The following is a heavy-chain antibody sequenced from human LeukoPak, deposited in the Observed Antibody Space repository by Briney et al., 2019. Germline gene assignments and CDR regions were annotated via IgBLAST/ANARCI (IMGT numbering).Heavy chain of an antibody. J-gene: IGHJ4*02. V-gene: IGHV3-23*01. D-gene: IGHD5-12*01. CDR2: INGGGEIT. Sequence: PGAFLKLSCEGSRYSFDSYAMAWVRPAPGKGLGWVSSINGGGEITYYAETVKGRLTVSRDNSKNTLFLQMNSLTAEDTAVFDCAKRYGYSTGWFCDFWGQGSLVTVSS. CDR3: AKRYGYSTGWFCDF. CDR1: RYSFDSYA.